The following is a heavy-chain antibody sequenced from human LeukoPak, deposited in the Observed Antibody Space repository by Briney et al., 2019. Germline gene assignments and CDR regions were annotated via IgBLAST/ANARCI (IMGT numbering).Heavy chain of an antibody. CDR3: ARDAYDVLFTFDY. J-gene: IGHJ4*02. D-gene: IGHD5-12*01. CDR2: ISYDGSNK. Sequence: GRSLRLSCAASGFTFSSYAMHWVRQAPGKGLEWVAAISYDGSNKYYADSVKGRFTISRDNSKNTLYLQMNSLRAEDTAVYYYARDAYDVLFTFDYWGQGTLVTVSS. CDR1: GFTFSSYA. V-gene: IGHV3-30*01.